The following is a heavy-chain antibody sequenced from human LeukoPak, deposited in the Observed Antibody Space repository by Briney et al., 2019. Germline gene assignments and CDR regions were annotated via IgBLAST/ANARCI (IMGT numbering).Heavy chain of an antibody. Sequence: GASVKVSCKASGYTFTGYYMHWVRQAPGQGLEWMGWINPNSGGTNYAQKFQGRVTMTRDTSISTAYMELSRLRSDDTAVYYCAIPLTVYSSSRVVDYWGQGTLVTVSS. J-gene: IGHJ4*02. D-gene: IGHD6-6*01. CDR3: AIPLTVYSSSRVVDY. CDR2: INPNSGGT. CDR1: GYTFTGYY. V-gene: IGHV1-2*02.